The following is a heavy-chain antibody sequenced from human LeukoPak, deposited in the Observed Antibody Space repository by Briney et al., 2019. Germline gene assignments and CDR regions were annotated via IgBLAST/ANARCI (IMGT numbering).Heavy chain of an antibody. J-gene: IGHJ4*02. Sequence: SETLSLTCTVSGYSISSGYYWGWIRKPPGKGLEWIGSIYHSGSTYYNPSLKSRVTISVDTSKNQFSLKLSSVTAADTAVYYCARGTYSYGWDYWGQGTLVTVSS. CDR2: IYHSGST. CDR3: ARGTYSYGWDY. CDR1: GYSISSGYY. V-gene: IGHV4-38-2*02. D-gene: IGHD5-18*01.